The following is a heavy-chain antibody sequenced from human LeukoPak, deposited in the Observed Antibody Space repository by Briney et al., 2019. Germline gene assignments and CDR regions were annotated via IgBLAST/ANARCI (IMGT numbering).Heavy chain of an antibody. Sequence: PSETLSLTCTVSGGSISSYYWSWIRQPPGKGLEWIGYIYYSGSTSYNPSLKSRVTMLVDTSKNQFSLKLSSVTAADTAVYYCARGRGASDIVVVPAAIWDYWGQGTLVTVSS. J-gene: IGHJ4*02. V-gene: IGHV4-59*12. CDR1: GGSISSYY. CDR3: ARGRGASDIVVVPAAIWDY. CDR2: IYYSGST. D-gene: IGHD2-2*01.